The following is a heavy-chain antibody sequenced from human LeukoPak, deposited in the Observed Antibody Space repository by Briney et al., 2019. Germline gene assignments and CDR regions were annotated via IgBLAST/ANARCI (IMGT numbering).Heavy chain of an antibody. Sequence: GGSLRLSCAASGFTFSSYGMHWVRQAPGKGLVWVAVIWYDGSNKYYADSVKGRFTISRDNSKNTLYLQMNSLRAEDTAVYYCARDLVYSGYDLGMGFDPWGQGTLVTVSS. D-gene: IGHD5-12*01. CDR1: GFTFSSYG. V-gene: IGHV3-33*01. J-gene: IGHJ5*02. CDR3: ARDLVYSGYDLGMGFDP. CDR2: IWYDGSNK.